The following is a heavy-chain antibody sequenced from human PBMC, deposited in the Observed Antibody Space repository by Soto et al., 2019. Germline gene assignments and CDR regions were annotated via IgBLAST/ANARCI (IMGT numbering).Heavy chain of an antibody. V-gene: IGHV3-53*01. Sequence: LRLSCAASGFIVSGNYMSWVRQAPGKGLEWVSVIYRGGSTYYADSVKGRFTISRDNSKNTLYLQMNSLRADDTGVYYCARDGGLAEDGMDVWGQGTTVTVSS. J-gene: IGHJ6*02. CDR2: IYRGGST. CDR1: GFIVSGNY. D-gene: IGHD3-10*01. CDR3: ARDGGLAEDGMDV.